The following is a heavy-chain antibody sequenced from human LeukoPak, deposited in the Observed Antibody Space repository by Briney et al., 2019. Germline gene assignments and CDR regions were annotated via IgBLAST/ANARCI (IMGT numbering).Heavy chain of an antibody. V-gene: IGHV3-30*04. CDR3: ARAGYSYGPTAPFYFDY. Sequence: GRSLRLSCAASGFTFSSYAMHWVRQSPGKGLGWVAVISYDGSNKYYADSVKGRFTISRDNSKNTLYLQMNSLRAEDTAVYYCARAGYSYGPTAPFYFDYWGQGTLVTVSS. CDR1: GFTFSSYA. CDR2: ISYDGSNK. J-gene: IGHJ4*02. D-gene: IGHD5-18*01.